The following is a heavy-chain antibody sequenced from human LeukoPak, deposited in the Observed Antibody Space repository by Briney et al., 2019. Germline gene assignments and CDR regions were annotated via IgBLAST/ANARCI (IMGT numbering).Heavy chain of an antibody. CDR1: GGSFSGYY. CDR3: ARVGIAAAGTEDY. V-gene: IGHV4-34*01. Sequence: SESLSLTCAVYGGSFSGYYWSWIRQPPGKGLEWIGEINHSGSTNYNPSLKSRVTISVDTSKNQFSLKLSSVTAADTAVYYCARVGIAAAGTEDYWSQGTLVTVSS. D-gene: IGHD6-13*01. CDR2: INHSGST. J-gene: IGHJ4*02.